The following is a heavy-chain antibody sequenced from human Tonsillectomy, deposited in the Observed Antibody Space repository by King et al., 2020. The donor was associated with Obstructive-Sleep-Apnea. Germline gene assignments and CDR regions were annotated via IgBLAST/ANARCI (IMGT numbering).Heavy chain of an antibody. J-gene: IGHJ4*02. CDR2: INQDGSEI. CDR3: ARGRGDY. D-gene: IGHD3-10*01. Sequence: VQLVESGGGLVQPGGSLRLSCAASGFTFSNYWMTWVRQAPGKGLVWVANINQDGSEIHYVDSGKGRFAISRDNAKDSLYLQMKRLSADEDTAIYYCARGRGDYWGQGTLVTVSS. CDR1: GFTFSNYW. V-gene: IGHV3-7*03.